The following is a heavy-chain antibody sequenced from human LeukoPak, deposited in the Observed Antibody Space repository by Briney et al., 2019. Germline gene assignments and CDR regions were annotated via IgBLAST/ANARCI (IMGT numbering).Heavy chain of an antibody. Sequence: GGSLRLSCAASGFTFSSYGMHWVRQSPGKGLEWVALIWYDGTNKYYADSVKVRFTISRDNSKNTLYLQMNSLSAEDTAVYYCVTTSSDPQDSSGYLGYWGQGTLVTVSS. V-gene: IGHV3-33*01. CDR3: VTTSSDPQDSSGYLGY. J-gene: IGHJ4*02. D-gene: IGHD3-22*01. CDR2: IWYDGTNK. CDR1: GFTFSSYG.